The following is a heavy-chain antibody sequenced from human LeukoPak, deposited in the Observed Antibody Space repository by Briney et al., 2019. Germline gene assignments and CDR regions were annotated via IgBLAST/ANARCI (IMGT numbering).Heavy chain of an antibody. V-gene: IGHV4-34*01. CDR3: ARGHGSSGYGY. Sequence: SETLSLTCAVYGGSFSGYYWGWIRQPPVKGLEWIGEINHSGSTNYNPSLKSRVTISVDTSKNQFSLKLSSVTAADTAVYYCARGHGSSGYGYWGQGTLVTVSS. D-gene: IGHD3-22*01. CDR2: INHSGST. CDR1: GGSFSGYY. J-gene: IGHJ4*02.